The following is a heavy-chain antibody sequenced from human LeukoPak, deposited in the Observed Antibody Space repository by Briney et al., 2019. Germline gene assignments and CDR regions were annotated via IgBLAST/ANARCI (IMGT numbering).Heavy chain of an antibody. CDR2: ISWNSGSI. Sequence: ESGGSLRLSCAASGFTFDDYAMHWVRQAPGKGLEWVSGISWNSGSIGYADSVKGRFTISRDNAKNSLYLQMNSLRAEDTALYYCAKDQSSWTEYFQHWGQGTLVTVSS. D-gene: IGHD6-13*01. CDR1: GFTFDDYA. V-gene: IGHV3-9*01. CDR3: AKDQSSWTEYFQH. J-gene: IGHJ1*01.